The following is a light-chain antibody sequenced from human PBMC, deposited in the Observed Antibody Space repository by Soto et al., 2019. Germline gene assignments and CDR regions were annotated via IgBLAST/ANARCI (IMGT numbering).Light chain of an antibody. V-gene: IGKV1-5*03. CDR2: KAS. Sequence: DIQMTQSPSTLSASVGDRVTITCRASQSISSWLAWYQQKPGQAPKLLINKASSLESGVPSRFGGSGSGTEFTLTISSLQPDDFATYYCQQYNTYSWTFGQGTKVDIK. CDR1: QSISSW. CDR3: QQYNTYSWT. J-gene: IGKJ1*01.